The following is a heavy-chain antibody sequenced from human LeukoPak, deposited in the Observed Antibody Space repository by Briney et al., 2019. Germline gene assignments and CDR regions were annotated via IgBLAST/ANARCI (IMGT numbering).Heavy chain of an antibody. Sequence: VASVKVSCKASGYTFTGSYIHWVRQAPGQGLEWMGWINPNTGGTYYAQKFQGRVTMTRDTSISTASMELSRLRSDDTAVYYCARDWNGYSSGWRTFDSWGQGTLVTVSS. V-gene: IGHV1-2*02. CDR3: ARDWNGYSSGWRTFDS. CDR1: GYTFTGSY. CDR2: INPNTGGT. J-gene: IGHJ4*02. D-gene: IGHD6-19*01.